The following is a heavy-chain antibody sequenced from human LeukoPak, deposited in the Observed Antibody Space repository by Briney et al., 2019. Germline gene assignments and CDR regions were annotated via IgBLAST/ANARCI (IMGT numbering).Heavy chain of an antibody. D-gene: IGHD6-19*01. CDR1: GGSISNYY. V-gene: IGHV4-59*12. Sequence: SETLSLTCTGSGGSISNYYWSWIRQPPGKGLEWIGYISYSGSTNYNPSLKSRVTISVDTSKNQFSLKLSSVTAADTAVYYCAREKGSSGWYNTEHFDLWGRGTLVTISS. CDR3: AREKGSSGWYNTEHFDL. J-gene: IGHJ2*01. CDR2: ISYSGST.